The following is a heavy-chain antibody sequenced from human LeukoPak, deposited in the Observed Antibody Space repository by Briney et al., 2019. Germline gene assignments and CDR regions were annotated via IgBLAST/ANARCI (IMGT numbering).Heavy chain of an antibody. D-gene: IGHD3-22*01. V-gene: IGHV3-48*02. CDR2: ISSSSSTI. Sequence: QTGGSLRLSCAASGFTFSSYSMNWVRQAPGKGLEWVSYISSSSSTIYYADSVKGRFTISRDNAKNSLYLQMNSLRDEDTAVYYCARPNLYYCDSSGYYPLGYWGQGTLVTVSS. CDR3: ARPNLYYCDSSGYYPLGY. J-gene: IGHJ4*02. CDR1: GFTFSSYS.